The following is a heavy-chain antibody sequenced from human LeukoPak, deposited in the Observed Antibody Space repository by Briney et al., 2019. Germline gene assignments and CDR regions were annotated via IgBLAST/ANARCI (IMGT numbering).Heavy chain of an antibody. CDR3: AEYSSSGVGY. J-gene: IGHJ4*02. V-gene: IGHV1-2*02. CDR2: INPNSGGT. CDR1: XXTXXGYY. Sequence: ASVXXSXKXSXXTXXGYYMHWVRQAPGQGLEWMGWINPNSGGTNYAQKFQGRVTMTRDTSISTAYMELSRLRSDDTAVYYCAEYSSSGVGYXXQGXL. D-gene: IGHD6-6*01.